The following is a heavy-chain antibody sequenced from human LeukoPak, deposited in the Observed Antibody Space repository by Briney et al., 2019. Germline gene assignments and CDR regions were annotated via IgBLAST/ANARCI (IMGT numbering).Heavy chain of an antibody. CDR2: MNPNSGNT. Sequence: ASVKVSCKASGYTFTSYDINWVRQATGQGLEWMGWMNPNSGNTNYAQKVQGRVTTTRDTSTSTAYMELRSLRFDDTAVYYCARGPGHIFEYWGQGTLVTVSS. CDR3: ARGPGHIFEY. CDR1: GYTFTSYD. J-gene: IGHJ4*02. V-gene: IGHV1-8*02.